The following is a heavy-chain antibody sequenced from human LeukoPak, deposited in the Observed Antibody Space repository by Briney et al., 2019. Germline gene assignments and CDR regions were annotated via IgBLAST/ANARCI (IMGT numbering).Heavy chain of an antibody. D-gene: IGHD5-18*01. V-gene: IGHV5-10-1*01. Sequence: PGESLRISCQGSGYSFTSYWISWVRQMPGKGLERMGRIDPSDSYTNYSPSFQGHVTISADKSISTAYLQWSSLKASDTAMYYCARQSTRGMVDTDFDYWGQGTLVTVSS. CDR2: IDPSDSYT. CDR3: ARQSTRGMVDTDFDY. CDR1: GYSFTSYW. J-gene: IGHJ4*02.